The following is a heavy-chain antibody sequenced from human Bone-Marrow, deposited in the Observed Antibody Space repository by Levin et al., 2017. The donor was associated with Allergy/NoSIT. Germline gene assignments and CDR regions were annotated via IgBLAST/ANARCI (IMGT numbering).Heavy chain of an antibody. D-gene: IGHD1-26*01. V-gene: IGHV3-15*01. CDR1: GFTFKNAW. CDR3: ATLGRIWEQAVSGFYYYYMDL. Sequence: GGSLRLSCAASGFTFKNAWINWVRQAPGKGLEWVGRIKSEVDGGATDYSAPVEGRFTISRDNSKNMLYLQLDSLKTEDTGVYFCATLGRIWEQAVSGFYYYYMDLWGKGTAVTVSS. CDR2: IKSEVDGGAT. J-gene: IGHJ6*03.